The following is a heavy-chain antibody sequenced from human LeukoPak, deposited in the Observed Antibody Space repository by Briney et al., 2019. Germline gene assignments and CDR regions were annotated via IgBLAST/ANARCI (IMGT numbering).Heavy chain of an antibody. CDR3: ARSHSVWTSFDY. CDR1: GGSISSGSYY. J-gene: IGHJ4*02. D-gene: IGHD3/OR15-3a*01. V-gene: IGHV4-39*07. CDR2: IYYSGST. Sequence: SETLSLTCTVSGGSISSGSYYWAWIRQPPGKGLESIGTIYYSGSTNYNPSLKSRVTISVDTSKNQFSLKLSSVTAADTAVYYCARSHSVWTSFDYWGQGTLVTVSS.